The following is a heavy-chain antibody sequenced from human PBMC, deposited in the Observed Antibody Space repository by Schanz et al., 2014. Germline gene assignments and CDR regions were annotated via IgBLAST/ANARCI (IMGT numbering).Heavy chain of an antibody. CDR2: VHPSGTT. V-gene: IGHV4-34*02. J-gene: IGHJ5*02. CDR1: GVSFSFYY. Sequence: QVHLQQWGAGLLQPSETLSLTCGVGGVSFSFYYWSWVRQPPGKGLGWIGEVHPSGTTNYNPSLSYRATTSVDASKTQFSLKLTSVTAADTAVYYCARGQDHAKTGDLWGRGTLVTISS. D-gene: IGHD2-2*01. CDR3: ARGQDHAKTGDL.